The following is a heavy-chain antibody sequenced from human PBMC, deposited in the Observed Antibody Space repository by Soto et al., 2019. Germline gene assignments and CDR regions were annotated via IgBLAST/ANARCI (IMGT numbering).Heavy chain of an antibody. Sequence: AASVKVSCKASGYTFTSYGISWVRQAPGQGLEWMGWISAYNGNTNYAQKLQGRVTMTTDTSTSTAYMELRSLRSDDTAVYYCARDVGRITMVRGVSQHWGQGTLVTVSS. CDR2: ISAYNGNT. D-gene: IGHD3-10*01. CDR1: GYTFTSYG. CDR3: ARDVGRITMVRGVSQH. V-gene: IGHV1-18*01. J-gene: IGHJ1*01.